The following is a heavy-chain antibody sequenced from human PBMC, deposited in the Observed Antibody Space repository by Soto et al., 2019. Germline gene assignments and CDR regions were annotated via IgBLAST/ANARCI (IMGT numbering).Heavy chain of an antibody. D-gene: IGHD1-26*01. J-gene: IGHJ4*02. CDR1: GFTFSSYG. CDR3: AKTRPAHKVGATDY. CDR2: ISYDGSNK. V-gene: IGHV3-30*18. Sequence: QVQLVESGGGVVQPGRSLRLSCAASGFTFSSYGMHWVRQAPGKGLEWVAVISYDGSNKYYADSVKGRFTISRDNSKNTLYLQMNSLRAEDTAVYYCAKTRPAHKVGATDYWGQGTLVTVS.